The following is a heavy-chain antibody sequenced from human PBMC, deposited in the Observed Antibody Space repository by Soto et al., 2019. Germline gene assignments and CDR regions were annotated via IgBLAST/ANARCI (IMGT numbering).Heavy chain of an antibody. CDR3: AKAGEMATGVDY. CDR1: GFTFSSYA. D-gene: IGHD3-10*01. Sequence: GGSLRLSCAAPGFTFSSYAMSWVRQAPGKGLEWVSAISGSGGSTYYADSVKGRFTISRDNSKNTLYLQMNSLRAEDTAVYYCAKAGEMATGVDYWGQGTLVTVSS. J-gene: IGHJ4*02. CDR2: ISGSGGST. V-gene: IGHV3-23*01.